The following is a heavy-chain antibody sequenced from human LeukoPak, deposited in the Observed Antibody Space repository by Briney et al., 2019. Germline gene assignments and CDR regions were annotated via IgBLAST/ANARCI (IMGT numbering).Heavy chain of an antibody. CDR3: AGGSYYYYYYYYMDV. D-gene: IGHD1-26*01. J-gene: IGHJ6*03. V-gene: IGHV1-2*02. Sequence: ASVKVSCKASGYTFTGYYMHWVRQAPGQGLEWMGWINPNSGGTNYAQKFQGRVTMTRDTSISTAYMELSRLRSDDTAVYYCAGGSYYYYYYYYMDVWGKGTTVTVSS. CDR2: INPNSGGT. CDR1: GYTFTGYY.